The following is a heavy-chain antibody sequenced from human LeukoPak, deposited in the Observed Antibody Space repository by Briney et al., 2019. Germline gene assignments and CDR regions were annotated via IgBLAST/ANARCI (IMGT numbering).Heavy chain of an antibody. CDR1: GFTFSSYG. Sequence: PGGSLRLSCAASGFTFSSYGMHWVRQAPGKGLEWVAVIWYDGSNKYYADSVKGPFTISRDNSKNTLYLQMNSLRAEDTAVYYCAKDPDYSNYGWFDPWGQGTLVTVSS. CDR3: AKDPDYSNYGWFDP. D-gene: IGHD4-11*01. CDR2: IWYDGSNK. J-gene: IGHJ5*02. V-gene: IGHV3-33*06.